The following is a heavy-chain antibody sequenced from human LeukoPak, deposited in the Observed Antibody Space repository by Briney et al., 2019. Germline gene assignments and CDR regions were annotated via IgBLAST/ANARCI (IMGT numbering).Heavy chain of an antibody. Sequence: PGGSLRLSCAASGFTFSSYAMSWVRQAPGKGLEWVSAISGSGGSTYYADSVKGRFTISRDNSKNTLYLQMNSLRAEDTAVYYCAKDLIWDSSSWYLHYFDYWGQGTLVTVSS. CDR1: GFTFSSYA. CDR2: ISGSGGST. D-gene: IGHD6-13*01. CDR3: AKDLIWDSSSWYLHYFDY. J-gene: IGHJ4*02. V-gene: IGHV3-23*01.